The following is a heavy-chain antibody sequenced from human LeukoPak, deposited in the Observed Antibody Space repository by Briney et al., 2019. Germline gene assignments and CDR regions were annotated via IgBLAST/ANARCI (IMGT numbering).Heavy chain of an antibody. J-gene: IGHJ4*02. CDR3: ARDPTRRSYSSGWYGYDY. V-gene: IGHV1-18*04. CDR2: ISAYNGNT. CDR1: GYTFTGYY. D-gene: IGHD6-19*01. Sequence: ASVKVSCKASGYTFTGYYMHWVRQAPGQGLEWMGWISAYNGNTNYAQKLQGRVTMTTDTSTSTAYMELRSLRSDDTAVYYCARDPTRRSYSSGWYGYDYWGQGTLVTVSS.